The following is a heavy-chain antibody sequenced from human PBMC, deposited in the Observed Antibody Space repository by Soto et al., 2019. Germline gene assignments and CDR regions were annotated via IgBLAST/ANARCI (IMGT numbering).Heavy chain of an antibody. CDR1: GESFSNYY. Sequence: PSETLSLTCAVYGESFSNYYWTWIRQPPGKGLEWIGEVTHSGITNYNPSFKSRVTISIDTSKNQFSLRLRSVTAADTAVYYCARVSRDPDWFDPWGQGILVTVSS. J-gene: IGHJ5*02. CDR3: ARVSRDPDWFDP. V-gene: IGHV4-34*01. CDR2: VTHSGIT.